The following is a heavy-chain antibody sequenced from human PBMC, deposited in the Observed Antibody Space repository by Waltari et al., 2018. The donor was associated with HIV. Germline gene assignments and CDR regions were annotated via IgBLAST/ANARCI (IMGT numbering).Heavy chain of an antibody. Sequence: EVQLLKSGGGLVQPGGSLSLSCAASGFTFTNSAMTWVRQAPGKGLEWVSSISGSGDNTYYADSVKGRFTISRDNSKNTLSLQMNSLRAEDTAFYYCAKTRGYCSGGSCYGDYWGQGALVTVSS. J-gene: IGHJ4*02. CDR2: ISGSGDNT. CDR1: GFTFTNSA. CDR3: AKTRGYCSGGSCYGDY. V-gene: IGHV3-23*01. D-gene: IGHD2-15*01.